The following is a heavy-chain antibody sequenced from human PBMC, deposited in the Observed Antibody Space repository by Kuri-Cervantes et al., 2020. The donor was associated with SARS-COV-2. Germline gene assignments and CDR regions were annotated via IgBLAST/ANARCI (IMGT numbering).Heavy chain of an antibody. CDR3: ARDLRQQLAYGMDV. J-gene: IGHJ6*02. CDR2: ISYDGSNK. CDR1: GFTFSSYW. D-gene: IGHD6-13*01. Sequence: GGSLRLSCAASGFTFSSYWMSWVRQAPGKGLEWVAVISYDGSNKYYADSVKGRFTISRDNSKNTLYLQMNSLRAEDTAVYYCARDLRQQLAYGMDVWGQGTTVTVSS. V-gene: IGHV3-30-3*01.